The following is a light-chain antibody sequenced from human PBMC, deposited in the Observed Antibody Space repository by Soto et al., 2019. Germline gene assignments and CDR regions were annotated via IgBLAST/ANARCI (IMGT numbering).Light chain of an antibody. J-gene: IGKJ3*01. CDR3: QQYKNYPFT. CDR2: DAS. Sequence: DIHMTQSPSTLSASLGDKVSITCRASQSINSWLAWYQQKPGKAPKLLIYDASSLQSGVPSRFIGSESGAEFTLTISGLQPDDFATYYCQQYKNYPFTFGPGTKV. V-gene: IGKV1-5*01. CDR1: QSINSW.